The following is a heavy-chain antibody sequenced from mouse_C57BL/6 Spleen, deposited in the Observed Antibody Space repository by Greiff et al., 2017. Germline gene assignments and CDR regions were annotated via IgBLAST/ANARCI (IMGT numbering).Heavy chain of an antibody. Sequence: EVQGVESGGGLVKPGGSLKLSCAASGFTFSDYGMHWVRQAPEKGLEWVAYISSGSSTIYYADTVKGRFTISRANAKNTLFLQMTSLRSEDAAMCYCARKRSYCYAMDYWGQGTSVTVSS. CDR1: GFTFSDYG. J-gene: IGHJ4*01. V-gene: IGHV5-17*01. CDR2: ISSGSSTI. CDR3: ARKRSYCYAMDY. D-gene: IGHD2-12*01.